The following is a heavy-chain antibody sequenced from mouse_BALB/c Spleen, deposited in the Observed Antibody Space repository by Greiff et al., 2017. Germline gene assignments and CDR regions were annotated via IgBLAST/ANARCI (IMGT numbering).Heavy chain of an antibody. CDR2: INPSNGGT. Sequence: VQLQESGAELVKPGASVKLSCKASGYTFTSYYMYWVKQRPGQGLEWIGEINPSNGGTNFNEKFKSKATLTVDKSSSTAYMQLSSLTSEDSAVYYCTRCYGNFYFDVWGAGTTVTVSS. V-gene: IGHV1S81*02. J-gene: IGHJ1*01. D-gene: IGHD2-1*01. CDR3: TRCYGNFYFDV. CDR1: GYTFTSYY.